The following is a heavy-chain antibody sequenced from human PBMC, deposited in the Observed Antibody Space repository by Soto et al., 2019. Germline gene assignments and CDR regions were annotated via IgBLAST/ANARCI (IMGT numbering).Heavy chain of an antibody. CDR2: ISGSGGST. Sequence: GESLKISCAASGFTFSSYAMSWVRQAPGKGLEWVSAISGSGGSTYYADSVKGRFTISRDNSKNTLYLQMNSLRAEDTAVYYCAKIIVVVVAATSPAEYFQHWGQGTLVTVSS. V-gene: IGHV3-23*01. D-gene: IGHD2-15*01. CDR3: AKIIVVVVAATSPAEYFQH. CDR1: GFTFSSYA. J-gene: IGHJ1*01.